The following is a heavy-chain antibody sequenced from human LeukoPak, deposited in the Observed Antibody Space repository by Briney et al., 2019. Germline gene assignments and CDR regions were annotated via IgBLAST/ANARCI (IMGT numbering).Heavy chain of an antibody. V-gene: IGHV4-59*12. CDR3: ARAEVVVINGDAFDI. CDR1: GDSISSYC. CDR2: IYYSGST. D-gene: IGHD3-22*01. Sequence: PSETLSLTCTVSGDSISSYCWSWIRQPPGKGLEWIGYIYYSGSTNYNPSLKSRVTISVDTSKNQFSLKLSSVTAADTAVYYCARAEVVVINGDAFDIWGQGTMVTVSS. J-gene: IGHJ3*02.